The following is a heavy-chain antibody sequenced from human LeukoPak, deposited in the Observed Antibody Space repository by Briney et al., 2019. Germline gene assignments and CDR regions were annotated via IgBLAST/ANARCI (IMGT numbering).Heavy chain of an antibody. CDR3: ARESGETYYDFWSGHYYYYYYMDV. D-gene: IGHD3-3*01. Sequence: GGSLRLSCAASGFTFSSYWMSWVRQAPGKGLEWVANIKQDGSEKYYVDSVKGRFTISRDNAKNSLYLQMNSLRAEDTAVYYCARESGETYYDFWSGHYYYYYYMDVWGKGTTVTVSS. CDR2: IKQDGSEK. CDR1: GFTFSSYW. J-gene: IGHJ6*03. V-gene: IGHV3-7*01.